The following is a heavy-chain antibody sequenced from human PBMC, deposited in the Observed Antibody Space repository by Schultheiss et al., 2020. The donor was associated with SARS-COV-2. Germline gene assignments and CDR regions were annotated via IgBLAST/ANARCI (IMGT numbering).Heavy chain of an antibody. D-gene: IGHD6-19*01. CDR1: GFTVSSDY. CDR2: ISGSGGST. CDR3: ARGVAVDT. J-gene: IGHJ5*02. Sequence: GGSLRLSCAASGFTVSSDYMSWVRQAPGKGLEWVSAISGSGGSTYYADSVKGRFTISRDNSKNSLYLQMNSLRDEDTAVYYCARGVAVDTWGQGTLVTVSS. V-gene: IGHV3-23*01.